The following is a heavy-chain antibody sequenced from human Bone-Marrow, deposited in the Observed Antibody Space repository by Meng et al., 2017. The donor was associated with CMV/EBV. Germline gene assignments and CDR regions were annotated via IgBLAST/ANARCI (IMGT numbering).Heavy chain of an antibody. CDR3: ARDLNYYDSSGSPLGY. D-gene: IGHD3-22*01. CDR2: ISGSGGST. J-gene: IGHJ4*02. Sequence: GESLKISCAASEFTFNSYAMSWVRQAPGKGLEWVSGISGSGGSTYYADSVKGRFTISRDNAKNSLYLQMNSLRAEDTAVYYCARDLNYYDSSGSPLGYWGQGTLVTVSS. CDR1: EFTFNSYA. V-gene: IGHV3-23*01.